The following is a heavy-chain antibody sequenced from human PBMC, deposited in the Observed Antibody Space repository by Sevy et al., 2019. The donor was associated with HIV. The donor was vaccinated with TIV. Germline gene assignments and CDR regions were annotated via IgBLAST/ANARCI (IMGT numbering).Heavy chain of an antibody. D-gene: IGHD6-13*01. CDR2: IRYDGSNK. CDR3: AKDTSRWYSKGFDY. V-gene: IGHV3-30*02. Sequence: GGSLRLSCAASGFTFSSYGMHWVRQAPGKGLEWVAFIRYDGSNKYYADSVKGRFTISRDNSKNTLYLQMNSLGAEDTAVYYCAKDTSRWYSKGFDYWGQGTLVTVSS. J-gene: IGHJ4*02. CDR1: GFTFSSYG.